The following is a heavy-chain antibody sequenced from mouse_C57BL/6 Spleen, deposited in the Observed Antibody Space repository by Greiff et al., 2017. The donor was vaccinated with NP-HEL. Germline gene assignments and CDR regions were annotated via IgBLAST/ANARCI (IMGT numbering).Heavy chain of an antibody. V-gene: IGHV5-6*01. CDR1: GFTFSSYG. Sequence: EVQLVESGGDLVKPGGSLKLSCAASGFTFSSYGMSWVRQTPDKRLEWVATISSGGSYTYYPDSVKGRFTISRDNAKNTLYLQMSSLKSEDTAMYYCARHINYSLDYWGQGTTLTVSS. CDR2: ISSGGSYT. CDR3: ARHINYSLDY. J-gene: IGHJ2*01. D-gene: IGHD2-12*01.